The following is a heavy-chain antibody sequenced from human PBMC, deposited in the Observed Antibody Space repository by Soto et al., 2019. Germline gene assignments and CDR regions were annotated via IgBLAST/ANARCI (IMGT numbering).Heavy chain of an antibody. V-gene: IGHV1-2*02. CDR1: GYSFTGYY. J-gene: IGHJ6*02. CDR2: INPNSGGA. Sequence: QIHRIQSGAEVKKPGASVRVSCKASGYSFTGYYIHWVRQAPGQGLEWMGWINPNSGGANYAQKFQGRVTMTRDTSTTTAYMELSRLRSNDTAVFYCARSSALTISGVGGMDVWGQGATVTVSS. D-gene: IGHD3-3*01. CDR3: ARSSALTISGVGGMDV.